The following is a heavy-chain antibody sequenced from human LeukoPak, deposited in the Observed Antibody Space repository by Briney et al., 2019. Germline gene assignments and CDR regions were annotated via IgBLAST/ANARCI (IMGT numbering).Heavy chain of an antibody. D-gene: IGHD2-2*01. CDR1: GGTFSSYA. J-gene: IGHJ4*02. CDR3: ARGYCSSTSCSDYFDY. Sequence: VASVKVSCKASGGTFSSYAISWVRQAPGQGLEWMGGIIPIFGTANYAQKFQGRVTITADESTSTDYMELSSLKSEDTAVYYCARGYCSSTSCSDYFDYWGQGTLVTVSS. CDR2: IIPIFGTA. V-gene: IGHV1-69*01.